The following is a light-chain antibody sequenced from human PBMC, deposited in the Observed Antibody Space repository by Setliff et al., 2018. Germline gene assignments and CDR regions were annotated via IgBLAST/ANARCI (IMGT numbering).Light chain of an antibody. CDR3: SSYTTSTFWV. J-gene: IGLJ3*02. V-gene: IGLV2-14*01. CDR2: EVS. CDR1: SSDIGSTKY. Sequence: QSALAQPASVSGSPGQSITISCTGTSSDIGSTKYVSWYQQHPAKAPKRMIYEVSNRPSGVSNRFSGSKSGNTASLTISGLQAEDEADYYCSSYTTSTFWVFGGGTKVTVL.